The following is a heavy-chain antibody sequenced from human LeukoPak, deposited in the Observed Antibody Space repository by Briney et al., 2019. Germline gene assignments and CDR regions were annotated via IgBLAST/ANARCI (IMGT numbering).Heavy chain of an antibody. D-gene: IGHD3-3*01. CDR1: GFTFTAFA. J-gene: IGHJ4*02. V-gene: IGHV3-23*01. CDR2: ISDSGGSK. CDR3: APADFWGGYYLV. Sequence: GGSLRLSCAASGFTFTAFAMGWVRQPPGKGLEWVSGISDSGGSKYYADSVKGRFTISRDNSKNTLYLQMNSLRAEDTALYYCAPADFWGGYYLVWGQGTLVTVSS.